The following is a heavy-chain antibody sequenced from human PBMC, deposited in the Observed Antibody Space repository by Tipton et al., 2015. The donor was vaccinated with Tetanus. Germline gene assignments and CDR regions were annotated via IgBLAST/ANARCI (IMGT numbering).Heavy chain of an antibody. CDR1: GGSISDKKYY. V-gene: IGHV4-39*02. Sequence: TLSLTCTVSGGSISDKKYYWGWIRQPPGKGLEWIASIYFQGDTYYSPSLKSRVTIAVDTSQNVFPLSLTSVTAADTAVYYCARHLYGYWFDPWGPGTLVTVSA. D-gene: IGHD3-10*01. CDR3: ARHLYGYWFDP. CDR2: IYFQGDT. J-gene: IGHJ5*02.